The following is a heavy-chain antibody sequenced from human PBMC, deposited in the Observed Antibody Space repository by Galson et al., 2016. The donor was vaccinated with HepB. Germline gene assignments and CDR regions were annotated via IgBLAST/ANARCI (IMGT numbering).Heavy chain of an antibody. D-gene: IGHD3-9*01. CDR1: GFTFSSYA. V-gene: IGHV3-23*01. CDR3: AKHKDQGALIGLFSY. CDR2: ISGSAGNI. J-gene: IGHJ4*02. Sequence: SLRLSCAASGFTFSSYAMSWVRQAPGKGLXXVAVISGSAGNIYYADSVKGRLTVSRDNSNNTLYLQMNSLRAEDTAVYYCAKHKDQGALIGLFSYWGQGTLLTVSS.